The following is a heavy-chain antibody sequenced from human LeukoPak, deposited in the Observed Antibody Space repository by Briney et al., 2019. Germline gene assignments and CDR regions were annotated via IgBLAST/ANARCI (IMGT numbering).Heavy chain of an antibody. J-gene: IGHJ6*03. V-gene: IGHV4-39*01. CDR2: VFFSGSA. D-gene: IGHD1-1*01. CDR1: GGSISSNNW. Sequence: SETLSLTCAVSGGSISSNNWWSWVRQPPGKGLEWLGSVFFSGSAYYNGPLQRRVTISVDTSNNQFSLKLKSVTAADTAVYFCARRLFGGSTGVYFYYYIDVWGKGTTVAVSS. CDR3: ARRLFGGSTGVYFYYYIDV.